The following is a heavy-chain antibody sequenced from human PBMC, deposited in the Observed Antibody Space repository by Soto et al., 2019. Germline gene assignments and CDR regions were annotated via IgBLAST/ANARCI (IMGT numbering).Heavy chain of an antibody. Sequence: SETLSLTCTVSEPSFWSDSYLCTWIRQPPGKGMEWIAYSSHTVDTNYNTSLKSRVTISIDTSRNKFSRTVTSVNAADTDVSFCARIVVGVTVDLWGQGSLVPVYS. D-gene: IGHD1-26*01. CDR1: EPSFWSDSYL. CDR2: SSHTVDT. J-gene: IGHJ4*02. CDR3: ARIVVGVTVDL. V-gene: IGHV4-61*01.